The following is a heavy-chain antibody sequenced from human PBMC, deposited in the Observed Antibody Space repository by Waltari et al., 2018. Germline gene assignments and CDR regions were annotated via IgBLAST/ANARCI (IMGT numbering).Heavy chain of an antibody. CDR3: ARLGYCSGGSCYRDY. CDR1: GGSISSSNW. Sequence: QVQLQESGPGLVKPSGTLSLTCAVSGGSISSSNWWSWVRQPPGKGLEWIGEIYHSGITNYNPSLKSRVTISVDKSKNQFSLKLSSVTAADTAVYYCARLGYCSGGSCYRDYWGQGTLVTVSS. CDR2: IYHSGIT. J-gene: IGHJ4*02. V-gene: IGHV4-4*02. D-gene: IGHD2-15*01.